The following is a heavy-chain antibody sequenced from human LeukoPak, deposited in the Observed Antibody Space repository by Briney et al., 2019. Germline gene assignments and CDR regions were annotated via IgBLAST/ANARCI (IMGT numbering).Heavy chain of an antibody. CDR3: AREYHWGGSYNLYYYYMDV. V-gene: IGHV4-4*07. D-gene: IGHD1-26*01. Sequence: SETLSLTCTVSGSSISSYYWSRIQQPAGKGLEWIGRIYTSGSTNYNPSLKSRVTMSVDTSKNQFSLKLSSVTAADTAVYYCAREYHWGGSYNLYYYYMDVWGKGTTVTVSS. CDR1: GSSISSYY. CDR2: IYTSGST. J-gene: IGHJ6*03.